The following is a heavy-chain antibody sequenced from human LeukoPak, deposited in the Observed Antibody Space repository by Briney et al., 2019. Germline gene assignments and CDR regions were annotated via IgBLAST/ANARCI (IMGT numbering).Heavy chain of an antibody. J-gene: IGHJ4*02. V-gene: IGHV1-69*05. CDR2: IIPIFGTA. CDR3: AASYNWTPMYYFDY. Sequence: GIIPIFGTANYAQKFQGRLTITTDESTSTAYMELSSLRSEDTAVYYCAASYNWTPMYYFDYWGQGTLVTVSS. D-gene: IGHD1-20*01.